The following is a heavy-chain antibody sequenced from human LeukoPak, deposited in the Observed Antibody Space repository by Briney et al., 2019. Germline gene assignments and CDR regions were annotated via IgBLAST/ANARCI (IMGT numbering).Heavy chain of an antibody. D-gene: IGHD3-16*01. V-gene: IGHV1-8*01. Sequence: GASLKISSTAPVYTFTTYDITSGRDAPRQGLESRGWINPNSVNTGTAQKFQGRVTMTGNTSISTAYMELSSLRSEDTAVYYCARGNIVRGIRSDVWGQGTTVTVSS. J-gene: IGHJ6*02. CDR3: ARGNIVRGIRSDV. CDR1: VYTFTTYD. CDR2: INPNSVNT.